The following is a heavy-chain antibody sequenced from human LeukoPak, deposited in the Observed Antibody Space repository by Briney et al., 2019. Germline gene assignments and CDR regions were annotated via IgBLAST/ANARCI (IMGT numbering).Heavy chain of an antibody. CDR1: GYIFSTYW. V-gene: IGHV5-51*01. D-gene: IGHD3-22*01. J-gene: IGHJ3*01. CDR2: IYPGDSDT. Sequence: GESLKIFCKGSGYIFSTYWIAWVRQVPGKGLEWMGIIYPGDSDTRYSPSFQGQVTISADKSVSTAYLHWSSLKASDTATYYCARPNITSYYDSRGSDAFDVWGQGTMVTVSS. CDR3: ARPNITSYYDSRGSDAFDV.